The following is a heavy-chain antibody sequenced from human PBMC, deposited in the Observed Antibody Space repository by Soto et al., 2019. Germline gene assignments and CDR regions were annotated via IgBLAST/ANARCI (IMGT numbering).Heavy chain of an antibody. Sequence: ASVKVSCKASGYTFTGYYMHWVRQAPGQGLEWMGWINPNSGGTNYAQKFQGGVTMTRDTSISTAYMEPSRLRSDDTAVYYCARAPPRNADYYDSSGYYWGQGTLVTVSS. CDR3: ARAPPRNADYYDSSGYY. CDR2: INPNSGGT. CDR1: GYTFTGYY. J-gene: IGHJ4*02. V-gene: IGHV1-2*02. D-gene: IGHD3-22*01.